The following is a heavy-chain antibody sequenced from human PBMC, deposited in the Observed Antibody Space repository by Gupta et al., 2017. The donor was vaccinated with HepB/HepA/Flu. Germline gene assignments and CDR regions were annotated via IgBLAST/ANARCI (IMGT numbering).Heavy chain of an antibody. CDR2: INRDGSAT. CDR3: VRLEATVTD. V-gene: IGHV3-74*01. J-gene: IGHJ4*02. CDR1: GFPFSAYW. D-gene: IGHD2-21*02. Sequence: EVQLVESGGDLVQPGGPLRLYWAASGFPFSAYWMHWVRQAPGKGLVWVSRINRDGSATSYADSVKGRFTISRDNAKNTVYLQMNSLRAEDTAVYYCVRLEATVTDWGQGTLVTVSS.